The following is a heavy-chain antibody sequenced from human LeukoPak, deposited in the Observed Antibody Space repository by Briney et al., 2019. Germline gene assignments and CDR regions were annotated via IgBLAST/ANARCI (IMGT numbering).Heavy chain of an antibody. V-gene: IGHV1-8*01. CDR3: ARVYCSSTSCYGDYFDY. D-gene: IGHD2-2*01. Sequence: GASVKVSCKASGYTFTSYDINWVRQATGQGLEWMGWMNPNSGNTGYAQKFQGRVTMTRNTSISTAYMELSSLRSEDTAVYYCARVYCSSTSCYGDYFDYWGQGTLVTVSS. J-gene: IGHJ4*02. CDR1: GYTFTSYD. CDR2: MNPNSGNT.